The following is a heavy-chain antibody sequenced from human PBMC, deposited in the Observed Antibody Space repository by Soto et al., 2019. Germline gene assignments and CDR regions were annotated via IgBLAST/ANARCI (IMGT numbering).Heavy chain of an antibody. Sequence: QVQLVESGGGVVQPGRSLRLSCAASGFTFSSYGMHWVRQAPGKGLEWVAVIWYDGSNKYYADSVKGRFTISRDNSKNTLYLQMNSLRAEDTAVYYCARSIAARSRLWFDPWGQGTLVTVSS. CDR3: ARSIAARSRLWFDP. D-gene: IGHD6-6*01. CDR1: GFTFSSYG. CDR2: IWYDGSNK. J-gene: IGHJ5*02. V-gene: IGHV3-33*01.